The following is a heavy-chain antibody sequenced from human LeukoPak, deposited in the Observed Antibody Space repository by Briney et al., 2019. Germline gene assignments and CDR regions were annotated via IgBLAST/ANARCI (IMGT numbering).Heavy chain of an antibody. D-gene: IGHD5-12*01. CDR2: IYYSGST. J-gene: IGHJ4*02. Sequence: SETLSLTCTVSGGSISSSSYYWGWIRQPPGKGLEWIGSIYYSGSTYYNPSLKSRVTISVDTSKNQFSLKLSSVTAADTAVYYCARSNSGYERGRFDYWGQGTPVTVSS. CDR3: ARSNSGYERGRFDY. V-gene: IGHV4-39*07. CDR1: GGSISSSSYY.